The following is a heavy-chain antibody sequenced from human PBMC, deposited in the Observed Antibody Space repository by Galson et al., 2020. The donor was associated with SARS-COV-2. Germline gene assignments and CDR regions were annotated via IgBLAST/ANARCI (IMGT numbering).Heavy chain of an antibody. CDR1: GYTFIRYT. V-gene: IGHV1-18*01. J-gene: IGHJ6*02. D-gene: IGHD3-22*01. CDR3: ARRFTTNYGMDV. CDR2: IRVDNGNT. Sequence: ASVKVSCQASGYTFIRYTISWVRQAPGQGLEWMGWIRVDNGNTNYAQELQGRVTMTADTFKSTAYMELRSLRSDDTAVYYCARRFTTNYGMDVWGLGTTVTVYS.